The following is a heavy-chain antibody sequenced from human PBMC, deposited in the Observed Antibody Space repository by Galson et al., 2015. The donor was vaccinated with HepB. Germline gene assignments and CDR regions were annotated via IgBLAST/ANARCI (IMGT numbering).Heavy chain of an antibody. CDR1: AYTFTDYF. J-gene: IGHJ4*02. D-gene: IGHD3-3*01. Sequence: VKVSCKVSAYTFTDYFIHWMQQAPGKGLEWMGLVDPEAGKTIYAEKFQGRVTITADTSRKTAYMELSGLRSEDTAVYYCAREYAIFGVVAGLDYWGQGTLVTVSS. CDR2: VDPEAGKT. CDR3: AREYAIFGVVAGLDY. V-gene: IGHV1-69-2*01.